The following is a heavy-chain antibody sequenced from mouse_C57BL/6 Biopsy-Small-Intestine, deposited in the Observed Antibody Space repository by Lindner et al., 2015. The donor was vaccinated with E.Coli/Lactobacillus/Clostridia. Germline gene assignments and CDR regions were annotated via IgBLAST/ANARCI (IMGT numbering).Heavy chain of an antibody. CDR1: GYNFISYW. J-gene: IGHJ2*01. Sequence: VQLQESGAELAKPGASVKLSCKTSGYNFISYWMHWVKQGPGQGLEWIGYINPSSGYTKYNQKFKDEATLTADKSSSTAYMQLSSLTYEDSAVYYCARSGNYYASSHDYWGQGTTLTVSS. V-gene: IGHV1-7*01. CDR3: ARSGNYYASSHDY. D-gene: IGHD1-1*01. CDR2: INPSSGYT.